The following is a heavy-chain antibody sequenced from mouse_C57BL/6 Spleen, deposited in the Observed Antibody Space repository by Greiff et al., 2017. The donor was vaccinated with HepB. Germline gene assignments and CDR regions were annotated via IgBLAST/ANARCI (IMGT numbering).Heavy chain of an antibody. CDR1: GFSLTSYG. CDR2: IWSGGST. J-gene: IGHJ4*01. CDR3: ARRDYDGYYYAMDY. D-gene: IGHD2-4*01. V-gene: IGHV2-2*01. Sequence: VQLVESGPGLVQPSQSLSITCTVSGFSLTSYGVHWVRQSPGKGLEWLGVIWSGGSTDYNAAFISRLSISKDNSKSQVFFKMNSLQADDTAIYYCARRDYDGYYYAMDYWGQGTSVTVSS.